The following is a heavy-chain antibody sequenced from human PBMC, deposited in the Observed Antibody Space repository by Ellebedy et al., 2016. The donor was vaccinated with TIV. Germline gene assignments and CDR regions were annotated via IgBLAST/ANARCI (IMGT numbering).Heavy chain of an antibody. V-gene: IGHV1-69*13. J-gene: IGHJ6*03. CDR1: GGTFSSYA. Sequence: ASVKVSXXASGGTFSSYAISWVRQAPGQGLEWMGGIIPIFGTANYAQKFQGRVTITADESTSTAYMELSSLRSEDTAVYYCARYADDSNSDYYYYYMDVWGKGTTVTVSS. CDR3: ARYADDSNSDYYYYYMDV. D-gene: IGHD4-11*01. CDR2: IIPIFGTA.